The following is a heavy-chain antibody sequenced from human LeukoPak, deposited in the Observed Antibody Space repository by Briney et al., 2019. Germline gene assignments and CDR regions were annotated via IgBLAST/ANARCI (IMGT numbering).Heavy chain of an antibody. CDR3: ARALYRVTMVRGVMSWFDP. Sequence: SETLSLTCAVYGGSFSGYYWSWIRQPPGKGLEWIGEINHSGSTNYNPSLKSRVTISVDTSKNQFSLKLSSLTAAHTAVYYCARALYRVTMVRGVMSWFDPWGQGTLVTVSS. V-gene: IGHV4-34*01. CDR1: GGSFSGYY. D-gene: IGHD3-10*01. J-gene: IGHJ5*02. CDR2: INHSGST.